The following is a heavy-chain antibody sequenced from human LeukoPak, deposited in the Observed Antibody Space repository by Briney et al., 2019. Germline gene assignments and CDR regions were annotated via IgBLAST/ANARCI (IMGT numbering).Heavy chain of an antibody. CDR3: TRNYHFAN. CDR1: GASFSSDG. V-gene: IGHV4-59*01. Sequence: SETLRLPCAVSGASFSSDGWNWCRQPPGKGLEWIGCIYYSGSTYYNPSLKSRVTISVDMSNSQFSLRLTSVTAADTAVYYCTRNYHFANWGQGTLVTVSS. D-gene: IGHD1-7*01. J-gene: IGHJ3*02. CDR2: IYYSGST.